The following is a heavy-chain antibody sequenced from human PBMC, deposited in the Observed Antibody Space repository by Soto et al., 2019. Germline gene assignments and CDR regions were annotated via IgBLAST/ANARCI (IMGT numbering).Heavy chain of an antibody. D-gene: IGHD2-15*01. Sequence: EVQLVESGGGLVQPGGSLKLSCVASGFTFSGSSMHWVRQASGKGLEWLGRIRNKANSYATAYAASVKGRFTISRDDSNNTAYPQMNSLKTEDTAVYYCTSHAPEDMIRKWGQGTLVTVSS. CDR1: GFTFSGSS. CDR2: IRNKANSYAT. V-gene: IGHV3-73*02. J-gene: IGHJ4*02. CDR3: TSHAPEDMIRK.